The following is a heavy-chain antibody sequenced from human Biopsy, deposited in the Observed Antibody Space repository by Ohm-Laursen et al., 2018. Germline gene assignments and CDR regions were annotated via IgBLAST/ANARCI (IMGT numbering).Heavy chain of an antibody. CDR2: IHGDERSA. V-gene: IGHV3-74*03. Sequence: SLRLSCAASGLTFSRSVMHWVRQAPGKGLMWVSRIHGDERSATYAEPVKGRFTISRDNAKNTLHLQMNSLRAGDTAVYYCTGDSGGLGDYWGQGTLVTVSS. J-gene: IGHJ4*02. CDR3: TGDSGGLGDY. D-gene: IGHD2-8*02. CDR1: GLTFSRSV.